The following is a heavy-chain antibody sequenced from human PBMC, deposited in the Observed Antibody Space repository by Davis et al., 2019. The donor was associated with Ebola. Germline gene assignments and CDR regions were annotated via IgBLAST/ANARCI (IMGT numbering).Heavy chain of an antibody. J-gene: IGHJ3*02. CDR1: GYTFTSYG. D-gene: IGHD4-23*01. CDR2: ISAYNGNT. V-gene: IGHV1-18*01. CDR3: ARVVTVGIDAFDI. Sequence: AASVKVSCKTSGYTFTSYGISWLRQAPGQGLEWMGWISAYNGNTNYAQKLQGRVTMTTDTSTSTAYMELRSLRSDDTAVYYCARVVTVGIDAFDIWGQGTMVTVSS.